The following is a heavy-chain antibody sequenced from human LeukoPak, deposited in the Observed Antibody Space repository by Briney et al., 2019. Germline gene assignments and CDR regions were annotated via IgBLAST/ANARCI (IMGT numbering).Heavy chain of an antibody. D-gene: IGHD3-16*01. CDR2: ISGSGGST. V-gene: IGHV3-23*01. Sequence: GGSLRLSCAPAGFTFSIYAMSWVRQAPGKGLEWVSAISGSGGSTYYADSVKGRFSISTDNSKKTLYLQMNSLRAEETAISYCEKQQFGGVNDAFDIWGQGTMVTVSS. CDR1: GFTFSIYA. CDR3: EKQQFGGVNDAFDI. J-gene: IGHJ3*02.